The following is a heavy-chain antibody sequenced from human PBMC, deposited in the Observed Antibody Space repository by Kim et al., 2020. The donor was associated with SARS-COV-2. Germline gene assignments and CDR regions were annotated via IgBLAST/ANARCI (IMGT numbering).Heavy chain of an antibody. CDR1: GFTFSSYA. Sequence: GGSLRLSCSASGFTFSSYAMHWVRQAPGKGLEYVSAISSNGGSTYYADSVKGRFTISRDNSKNTLYLQMSSLRAEDTAVYYCVKPIFTIVGATRATDYWGQGTLVTVSS. CDR3: VKPIFTIVGATRATDY. V-gene: IGHV3-64D*09. D-gene: IGHD1-26*01. J-gene: IGHJ4*02. CDR2: ISSNGGST.